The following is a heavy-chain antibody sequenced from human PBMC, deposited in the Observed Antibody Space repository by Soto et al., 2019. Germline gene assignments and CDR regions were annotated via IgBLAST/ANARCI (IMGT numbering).Heavy chain of an antibody. Sequence: SETLSLTCTVSGGSISSSDYYWGWIRQPPGKGLEWIGSIYYSGSTQHNPSLKSRVTISVDTSKNQYSLKLSSVTAADTAVYFCGRIYSGPRYYNYMDVWGKGTTVTVSS. CDR2: IYYSGST. V-gene: IGHV4-39*01. CDR3: GRIYSGPRYYNYMDV. CDR1: GGSISSSDYY. D-gene: IGHD5-12*01. J-gene: IGHJ6*03.